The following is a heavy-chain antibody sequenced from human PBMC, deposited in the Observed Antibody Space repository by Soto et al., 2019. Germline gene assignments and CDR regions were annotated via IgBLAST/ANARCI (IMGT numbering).Heavy chain of an antibody. D-gene: IGHD3-9*01. CDR3: AKDPNYDILTGYLWRSWFGP. V-gene: IGHV3-23*01. Sequence: AGGSLRLSCAASGFTFSSYAMSWVRQAPGKGLEWVSAIIGSVGSTYYAYSVKGRFTISRDNSKNTLFLKMNSLRAEDTAVYYCAKDPNYDILTGYLWRSWFGPWGQGTLVTVSS. J-gene: IGHJ5*02. CDR1: GFTFSSYA. CDR2: IIGSVGST.